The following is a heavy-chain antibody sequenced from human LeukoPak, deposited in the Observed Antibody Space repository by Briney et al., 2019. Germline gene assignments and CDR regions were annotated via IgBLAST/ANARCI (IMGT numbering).Heavy chain of an antibody. V-gene: IGHV3-21*04. J-gene: IGHJ4*02. Sequence: PGGSLRLSCAASGFTFSSYALNWVRQAPGKGLEWVSSITSGSSYIYYADSVKGRFTISRDNAKNSLYLQMNSLRAEDTAVYYCARVSGGLNDYWGQGTLVTVSS. CDR1: GFTFSSYA. CDR3: ARVSGGLNDY. D-gene: IGHD2-15*01. CDR2: ITSGSSYI.